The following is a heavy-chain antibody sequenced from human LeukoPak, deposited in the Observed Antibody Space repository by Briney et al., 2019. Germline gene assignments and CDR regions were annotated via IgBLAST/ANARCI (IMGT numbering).Heavy chain of an antibody. D-gene: IGHD3-22*01. V-gene: IGHV1-8*03. J-gene: IGHJ4*02. Sequence: GASVKVSCKASGYTFTSYDINWVRQATGQGPEWMGWMNPNSGNTGYAQKFEGRVTITRDTSASTAYMELSSLRSEDMAVYYCARGNYYASSGYYPLNYWGQGTLVTVSS. CDR2: MNPNSGNT. CDR3: ARGNYYASSGYYPLNY. CDR1: GYTFTSYD.